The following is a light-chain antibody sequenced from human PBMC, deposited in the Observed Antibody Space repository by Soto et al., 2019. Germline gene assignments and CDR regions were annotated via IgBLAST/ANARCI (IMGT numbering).Light chain of an antibody. CDR3: QQSYSTPVT. J-gene: IGKJ2*01. CDR1: PSIGSD. V-gene: IGKV1-39*01. Sequence: DIQLTQSPSSLSASVGDRVTITCRASPSIGSDLTWYQQKPGKAPKLLIYAASSLQSGLPSRFSGSGSGTDFPLTIRRLQPEDFATYYCQQSYSTPVTFGPGTKLEIK. CDR2: AAS.